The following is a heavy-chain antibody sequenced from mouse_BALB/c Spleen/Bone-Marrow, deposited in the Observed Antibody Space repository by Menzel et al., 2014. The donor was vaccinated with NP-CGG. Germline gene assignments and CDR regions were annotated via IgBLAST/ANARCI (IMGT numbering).Heavy chain of an antibody. CDR3: ARSLLRLQNAMDY. V-gene: IGHV1-54*01. J-gene: IGHJ4*01. CDR1: GYAFTNYL. D-gene: IGHD1-2*01. Sequence: VKLQESGAELVRPGTSVKVSCKASGYAFTNYLIEWVKQRPGQGLEWIGVINPGSGGTNCNEKFKGKATLTADKSSSTAYMQLSSLTSDDSEVYFCARSLLRLQNAMDYWGQGTSVTVSS. CDR2: INPGSGGT.